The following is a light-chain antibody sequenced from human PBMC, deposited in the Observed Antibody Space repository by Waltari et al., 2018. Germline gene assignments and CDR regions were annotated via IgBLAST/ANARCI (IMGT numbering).Light chain of an antibody. CDR2: DVS. J-gene: IGLJ2*01. CDR1: SSDIGYNNY. V-gene: IGLV2-14*01. CDR3: SSYTASTTLI. Sequence: QSALTQPASVSGSPGQSITISCTDTSSDIGYNNYVSWYQQHPGKAPKIMIYDVSNRPSGVSNRFSGSKSGNTASLTISGLQAEDEADYYCSSYTASTTLIFGGGTKLTVL.